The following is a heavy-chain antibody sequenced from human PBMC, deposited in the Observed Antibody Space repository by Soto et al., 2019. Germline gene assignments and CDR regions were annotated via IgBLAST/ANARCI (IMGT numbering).Heavy chain of an antibody. J-gene: IGHJ4*02. D-gene: IGHD4-17*01. CDR1: GGSVSSGNYY. CDR3: ARVNTVTTGYDY. CDR2: IYYSGST. Sequence: SETLSLTCTVSGGSVSSGNYYWSWIRQPPGKGLEWIGYIYYSGSTNYNPSLKSRVTISVDTSKNQFSLKLSSVTAVDTAIYYCARVNTVTTGYDYWGQGTLVTVSS. V-gene: IGHV4-61*01.